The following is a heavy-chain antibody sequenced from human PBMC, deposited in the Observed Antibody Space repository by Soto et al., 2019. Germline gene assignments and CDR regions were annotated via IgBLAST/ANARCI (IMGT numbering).Heavy chain of an antibody. CDR2: VSAYNGNT. Sequence: RASVKVSCKASGYTFTSYGISWVRQAPGQGLEWMGWVSAYNGNTNYAQKLQGRVTMTTDTSTSTAYMELRSLRSDDTAVYYCARVVNYDILTGYYMNNWFDPWGQGTLVTVSS. J-gene: IGHJ5*02. D-gene: IGHD3-9*01. CDR3: ARVVNYDILTGYYMNNWFDP. V-gene: IGHV1-18*01. CDR1: GYTFTSYG.